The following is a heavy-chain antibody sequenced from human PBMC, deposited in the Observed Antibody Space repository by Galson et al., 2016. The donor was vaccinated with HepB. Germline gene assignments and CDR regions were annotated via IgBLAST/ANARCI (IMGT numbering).Heavy chain of an antibody. CDR3: AKGAFDYQLAVDY. D-gene: IGHD2-2*01. Sequence: SLRLSCAASGFTLSTYGIHWVRQAPGKGLEWVAVISYDGTNKYYGDSVKGRFTISRDNPNNTVYLQMNSLRDEDTAVYYCAKGAFDYQLAVDYWGQGTLVTVSS. J-gene: IGHJ4*02. V-gene: IGHV3-30*18. CDR2: ISYDGTNK. CDR1: GFTLSTYG.